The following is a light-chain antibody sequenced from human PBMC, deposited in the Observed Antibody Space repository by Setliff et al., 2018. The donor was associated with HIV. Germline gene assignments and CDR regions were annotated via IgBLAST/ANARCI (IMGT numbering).Light chain of an antibody. CDR1: SSAVGGYDY. J-gene: IGLJ2*01. CDR3: SSYTSNNTPVA. V-gene: IGLV2-14*03. Sequence: QSALAQPASVSGSAGQSITISCTVTSSAVGGYDYVSWYQQHPDKAPKLMIHDVSNRPSGVSNRFSGSKSGNTASLTISGLQAEDEADYYCSSYTSNNTPVAFGGGTK. CDR2: DVS.